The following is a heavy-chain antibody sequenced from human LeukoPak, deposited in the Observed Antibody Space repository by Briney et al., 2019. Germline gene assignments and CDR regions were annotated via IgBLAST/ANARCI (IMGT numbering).Heavy chain of an antibody. CDR1: GFTFSSYT. J-gene: IGHJ4*02. Sequence: GGSLRLSCAASGFTFSSYTMSWVRQAPGKGLEWVSTITTSDGNTYYADSVKGRFTISRDNSKNTLYLQMNSLRAEDTAVYYCAKDGSDGRFDYWGQGTLVTVSS. CDR3: AKDGSDGRFDY. D-gene: IGHD3-10*01. CDR2: ITTSDGNT. V-gene: IGHV3-23*01.